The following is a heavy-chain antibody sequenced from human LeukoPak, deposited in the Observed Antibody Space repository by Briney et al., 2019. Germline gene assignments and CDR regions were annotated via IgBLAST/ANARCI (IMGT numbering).Heavy chain of an antibody. J-gene: IGHJ4*02. Sequence: PGGSLRLSSAGSGFSVSDNYMTWVRQAPGKGLEWVSVTYSGGTTYYADSVEGRFTISRDNSKNTLYLQMNSLRTEDTAVYYCAKEGGLGYCSTTSCAFAHWGRGTLVTVSS. CDR1: GFSVSDNY. V-gene: IGHV3-53*01. CDR2: TYSGGTT. D-gene: IGHD2-2*01. CDR3: AKEGGLGYCSTTSCAFAH.